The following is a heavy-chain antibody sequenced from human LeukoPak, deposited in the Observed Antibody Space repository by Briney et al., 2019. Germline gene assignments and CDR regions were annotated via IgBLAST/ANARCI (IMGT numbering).Heavy chain of an antibody. CDR1: GGSISSSSYY. CDR2: LYYSGSS. D-gene: IGHD6-19*01. CDR3: VRYRSGWYRFDY. J-gene: IGHJ4*02. V-gene: IGHV4-39*01. Sequence: SETLSLTCTVSGGSISSSSYYWGWIRQPPGKGLEWIGSLYYSGSSYYNPSLKSRVTISVDTSKIQFSLKLSSVTAADTAVYYCVRYRSGWYRFDYWGQGTLVTVSS.